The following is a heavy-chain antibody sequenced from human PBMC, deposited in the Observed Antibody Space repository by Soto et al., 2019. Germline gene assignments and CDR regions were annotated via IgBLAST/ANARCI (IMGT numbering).Heavy chain of an antibody. J-gene: IGHJ4*02. CDR2: LYWDDDK. D-gene: IGHD6-19*01. CDR3: AHRRVRDSSGENFDS. Sequence: QITLKESGPTLVKPTQTLTLTCTFSGFSLNTNAVGVGWIRQPPGKALEWLARLYWDDDKRYSPSLKSRLTITTDTSKNQVVLTMTNMDPVDTATYYCAHRRVRDSSGENFDSWGQGTLVTVSS. CDR1: GFSLNTNAVG. V-gene: IGHV2-5*02.